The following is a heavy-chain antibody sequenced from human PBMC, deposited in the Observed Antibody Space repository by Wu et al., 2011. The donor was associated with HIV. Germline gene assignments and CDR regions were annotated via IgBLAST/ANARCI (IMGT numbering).Heavy chain of an antibody. V-gene: IGHV1-2*02. D-gene: IGHD2-15*01. Sequence: QVQLVQSGAEVKKPGASVKVSCKASGYTFTGYYMYWVRQAPGQGLEWVGWINPNTGGTNYAQKFQGRVTLTRDTSITTAYMELSRLRSDDTAVYYCARPYCSGGNCLGFGYWGQGTLITVSS. CDR3: ARPYCSGGNCLGFGY. CDR1: GYTFTGYY. J-gene: IGHJ4*02. CDR2: INPNTGGT.